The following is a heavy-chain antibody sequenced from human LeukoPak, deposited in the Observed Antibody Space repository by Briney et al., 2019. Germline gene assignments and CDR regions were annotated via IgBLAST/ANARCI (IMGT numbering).Heavy chain of an antibody. CDR1: GFAFSDYE. Sequence: GGSLRLSCAASGFAFSDYEMNWVRQAPGKGLEWVSYISSSGDKILHADSVKGRFTISRDNAKNSLYLQMDSLGAEDTAVYYCARAIYHLDYWGQGTLVTVSS. V-gene: IGHV3-48*03. CDR3: ARAIYHLDY. J-gene: IGHJ4*02. D-gene: IGHD2/OR15-2a*01. CDR2: ISSSGDKI.